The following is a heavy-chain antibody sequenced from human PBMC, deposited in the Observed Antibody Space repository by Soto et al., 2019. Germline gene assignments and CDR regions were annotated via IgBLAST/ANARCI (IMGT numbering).Heavy chain of an antibody. Sequence: GASVKVSSKASGYTFTSYGISWVRQAPGQGLEWMGWISAYNGNTNYAQKLQGRVTMTTDTSTSTAYMELRSLRSDDTAVYYCARGAVSVAGTFWFDPWGQGTLVTVSS. D-gene: IGHD1-1*01. V-gene: IGHV1-18*01. CDR1: GYTFTSYG. CDR2: ISAYNGNT. CDR3: ARGAVSVAGTFWFDP. J-gene: IGHJ5*02.